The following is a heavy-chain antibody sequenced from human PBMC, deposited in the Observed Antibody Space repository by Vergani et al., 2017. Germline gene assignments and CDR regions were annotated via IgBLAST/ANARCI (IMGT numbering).Heavy chain of an antibody. CDR3: AIGVPGYQLATQYFQH. CDR2: ISSSSSYR. V-gene: IGHV3-21*01. J-gene: IGHJ1*01. D-gene: IGHD2-2*01. CDR1: GFTFGSYS. Sequence: EVQLVESGGGLVKPGGSLRLSCVASGFTFGSYSMNWVRQAPGKGLEWVSFISSSSSYRYYADSVKGRFTISRDNGEYSLLLQMNSLRPEDTAVYYFAIGVPGYQLATQYFQHWGQGTLVTVSS.